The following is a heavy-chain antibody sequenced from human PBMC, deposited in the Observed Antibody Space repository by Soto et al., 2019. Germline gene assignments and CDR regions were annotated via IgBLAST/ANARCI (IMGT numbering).Heavy chain of an antibody. CDR1: GGSLSSGGYY. CDR2: IFYSAST. D-gene: IGHD3-10*01. Sequence: QVQLQESGPGLVKPSQTLSLTCTVSGGSLSSGGYYWSLIRQHPAKGLAWIGYIFYSASTYYNPSLTSRVTISVDTSKYQVSLKLSSVTAADTAVYSCARDLYRSGGSGAEYGSGSYHWFDPWGQRTLVTV. CDR3: ARDLYRSGGSGAEYGSGSYHWFDP. V-gene: IGHV4-31*03. J-gene: IGHJ5*02.